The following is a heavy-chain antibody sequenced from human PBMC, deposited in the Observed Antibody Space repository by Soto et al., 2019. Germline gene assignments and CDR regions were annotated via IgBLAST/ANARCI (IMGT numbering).Heavy chain of an antibody. CDR3: AKYEYSSSSAQDDAFDI. V-gene: IGHV3-23*01. Sequence: GGSLRLSCAASGFTFSSYAMSWVRQAPGKGLEWVSAISGSGGSTYYADSVKGRFTISRDNSKNTLYLQMNSLRAEDTAVYYCAKYEYSSSSAQDDAFDIWGQGTMVTVSS. J-gene: IGHJ3*02. D-gene: IGHD6-6*01. CDR2: ISGSGGST. CDR1: GFTFSSYA.